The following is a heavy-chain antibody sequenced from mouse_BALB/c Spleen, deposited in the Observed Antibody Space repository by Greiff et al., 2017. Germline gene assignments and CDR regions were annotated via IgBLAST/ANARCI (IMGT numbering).Heavy chain of an antibody. CDR3: ARDRNYGSSPSYWYFDV. J-gene: IGHJ1*01. Sequence: VKLQESGPGLVAPSQSLSITCTVSGFSLTSYGVHWVRQPPGKGLEWLGVIWAGGSTNYNSALMSRLSISKDNSKSQVFLKMNSLQTDDTAMYYCARDRNYGSSPSYWYFDVWGAGTTVTVSS. CDR1: GFSLTSYG. V-gene: IGHV2-9*02. CDR2: IWAGGST. D-gene: IGHD1-1*01.